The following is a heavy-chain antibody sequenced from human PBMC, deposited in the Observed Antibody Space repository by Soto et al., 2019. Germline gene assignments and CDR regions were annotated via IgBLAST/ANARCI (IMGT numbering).Heavy chain of an antibody. J-gene: IGHJ4*02. Sequence: QITLKESGPTLVKPTQTLTLTCTFSGFSLSTSGVGVGWIRQPPGKALEWLALIYWDDDKRYSPSLKSRLTLTTDTSKNQVVLTMPNMDPVDTATYYCARDKGFYDSSGYSPDYFDYWGQGTLVTVSS. V-gene: IGHV2-5*02. CDR3: ARDKGFYDSSGYSPDYFDY. CDR1: GFSLSTSGVG. D-gene: IGHD3-22*01. CDR2: IYWDDDK.